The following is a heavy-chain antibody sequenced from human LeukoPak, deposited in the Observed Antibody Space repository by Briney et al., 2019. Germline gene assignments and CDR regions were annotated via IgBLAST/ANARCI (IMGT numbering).Heavy chain of an antibody. Sequence: SVKVSCKASGGTFSSYTISWVRQAPGQGLEWMGRIIPILGIANYAQKFQGRVTITADESTSTAYMELSSLRSEDTAVYYCARDRDMVRGAWFDPWGQGTLVTVSS. CDR3: ARDRDMVRGAWFDP. V-gene: IGHV1-69*04. CDR1: GGTFSSYT. J-gene: IGHJ5*02. D-gene: IGHD3-10*01. CDR2: IIPILGIA.